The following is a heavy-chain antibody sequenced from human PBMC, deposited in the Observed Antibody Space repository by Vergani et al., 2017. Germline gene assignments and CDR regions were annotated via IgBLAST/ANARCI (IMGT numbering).Heavy chain of an antibody. J-gene: IGHJ5*02. D-gene: IGHD3-10*01. Sequence: QVQLQQSGPGLVKPSQTLSLTCAISGDSVSSNSAAWNWIRQSPSRGLEWLGRTYYRSKWYNDYAVSVKSRITINPDTSKNQFSLQLNSVTPEDTAVYYCARGLKFITMVRGNWFDPWGQGTLVTVSS. CDR3: ARGLKFITMVRGNWFDP. CDR2: TYYRSKWYN. CDR1: GDSVSSNSAA. V-gene: IGHV6-1*01.